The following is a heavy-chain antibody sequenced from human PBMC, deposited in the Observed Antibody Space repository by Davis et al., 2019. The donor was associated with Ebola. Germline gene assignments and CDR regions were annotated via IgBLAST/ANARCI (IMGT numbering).Heavy chain of an antibody. CDR3: ARQSYYGSGSYYTRGWFDP. V-gene: IGHV4-34*01. J-gene: IGHJ5*02. D-gene: IGHD3-10*01. CDR1: GGSFSGYY. CDR2: INHSGST. Sequence: PSETLSLTCAVYGGSFSGYYWSWIRQPPGKGLEWIGEINHSGSTNYNPSLKSRVTISVDTSKNQFSLKLSSVTAADTAVYYCARQSYYGSGSYYTRGWFDPWGQGTLVTVSS.